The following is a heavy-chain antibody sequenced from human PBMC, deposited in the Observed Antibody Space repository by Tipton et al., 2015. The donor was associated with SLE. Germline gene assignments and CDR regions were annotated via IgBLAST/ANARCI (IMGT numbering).Heavy chain of an antibody. J-gene: IGHJ3*02. CDR2: IYDSWTT. V-gene: IGHV4-39*07. CDR3: ATTGEQMATIYDTFDI. Sequence: TLSLICTVSGGSISSDIYYWGWGRQPPGKGLEWIGRIYDSWTTYYNPSLKSRVTISLDTAKNQFSLRLTSVTAADTAVYYCATTGEQMATIYDTFDIWGQGTMVNVSS. D-gene: IGHD5-24*01. CDR1: GGSISSDIYY.